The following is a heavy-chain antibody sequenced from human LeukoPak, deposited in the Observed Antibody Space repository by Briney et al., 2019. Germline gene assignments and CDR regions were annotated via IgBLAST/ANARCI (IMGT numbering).Heavy chain of an antibody. J-gene: IGHJ4*02. V-gene: IGHV4-59*01. CDR2: IYYSGST. Sequence: SETLSLTSTVSGGSISSYYWSWIRQPPGKGLEWIGYIYYSGSTNYNPSLKSRVTISVDTSKNQFSLKLSSVTAADTAVYYCASRTGFGEFDYWGQGTLVTVSS. CDR3: ASRTGFGEFDY. D-gene: IGHD3-10*01. CDR1: GGSISSYY.